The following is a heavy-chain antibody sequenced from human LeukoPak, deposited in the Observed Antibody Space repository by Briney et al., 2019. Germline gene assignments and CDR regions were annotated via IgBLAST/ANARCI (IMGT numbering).Heavy chain of an antibody. V-gene: IGHV4-39*01. CDR3: ASLGNWRRYYFDY. Sequence: SETLSLTCTVSGGSISSSSYYWGWIRQPPGKGLEGIGSIYYSGSTYYNPSLKSRVTISVDTSKNQFSLKLSSVTAADTAVYYCASLGNWRRYYFDYWGQGTLVTVSS. CDR2: IYYSGST. D-gene: IGHD1-1*01. J-gene: IGHJ4*02. CDR1: GGSISSSSYY.